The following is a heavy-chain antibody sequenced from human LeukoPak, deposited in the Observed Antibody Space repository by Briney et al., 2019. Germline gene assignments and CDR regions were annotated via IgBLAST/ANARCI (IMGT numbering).Heavy chain of an antibody. J-gene: IGHJ4*02. CDR3: TRGYSYDPFDY. V-gene: IGHV3-49*04. D-gene: IGHD5-18*01. Sequence: GGSLRLSCTASGFTFGDYAMSWVRQAPGKGLEWVGFIRSKAYGGTTEYAASVKGRFTISRDDSKSIAYLQMNSLKTEDTAVYYCTRGYSYDPFDYWGRGTLVTVSS. CDR2: IRSKAYGGTT. CDR1: GFTFGDYA.